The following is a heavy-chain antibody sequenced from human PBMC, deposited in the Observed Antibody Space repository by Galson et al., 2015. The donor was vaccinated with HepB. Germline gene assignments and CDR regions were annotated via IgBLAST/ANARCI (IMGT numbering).Heavy chain of an antibody. J-gene: IGHJ4*02. D-gene: IGHD2/OR15-2a*01. Sequence: SLRLSCAASGFTFRNFAMSWVRQAPGKGLEWVSSIEKDGSGTYSADSVGGRFTNSRDNSKNTLYLQLNSLRGEDTAVYYCAKQAGNFIESWYFDYWGQGSLVTVSS. V-gene: IGHV3-23*03. CDR2: IEKDGSGT. CDR1: GFTFRNFA. CDR3: AKQAGNFIESWYFDY.